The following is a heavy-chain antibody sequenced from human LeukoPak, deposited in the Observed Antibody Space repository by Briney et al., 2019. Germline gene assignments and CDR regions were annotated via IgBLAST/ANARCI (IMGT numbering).Heavy chain of an antibody. CDR1: GFTFSSYW. J-gene: IGHJ4*02. CDR3: ARRQYRSSWYYFDY. D-gene: IGHD6-13*01. CDR2: INSDGSTT. Sequence: GGSLRLSCAASGFTFSSYWMHWVRQAPGKGLMWVSRINSDGSTTNYADSGKGRFTISRDNAKNTLYLQMNSLRAEDTAVYYCARRQYRSSWYYFDYWGQGTLVTVSS. V-gene: IGHV3-74*01.